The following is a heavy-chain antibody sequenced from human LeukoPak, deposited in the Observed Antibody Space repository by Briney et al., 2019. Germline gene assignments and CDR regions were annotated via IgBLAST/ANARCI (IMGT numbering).Heavy chain of an antibody. CDR2: MNPNSGNT. J-gene: IGHJ4*02. V-gene: IGHV1-8*01. Sequence: GASVKVPCKASGYTFTSYDINWVRQATGQGLEWMGWMNPNSGNTGYAQKFQGRVTMTRNTSISTAYMELSSLRSEDTAVYYCARSYIAVAGTVDYWGQGTLVTVSS. D-gene: IGHD6-19*01. CDR1: GYTFTSYD. CDR3: ARSYIAVAGTVDY.